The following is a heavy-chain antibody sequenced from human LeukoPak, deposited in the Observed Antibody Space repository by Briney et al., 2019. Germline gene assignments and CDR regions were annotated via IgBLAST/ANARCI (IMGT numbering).Heavy chain of an antibody. V-gene: IGHV4-59*01. CDR2: IYYSGST. CDR1: GGSISSYY. D-gene: IGHD3-10*01. J-gene: IGHJ6*02. Sequence: PSETLSLTCTVSGGSISSYYWSWIRQPPGKGLEWIGYIYYSGSTNYNPSLKSRVTISVDTSKNQFSLKLSSVTAADTAVYYCARAGYYYGSGSYYYYYYGMDVWGQGTTVTVSS. CDR3: ARAGYYYGSGSYYYYYYGMDV.